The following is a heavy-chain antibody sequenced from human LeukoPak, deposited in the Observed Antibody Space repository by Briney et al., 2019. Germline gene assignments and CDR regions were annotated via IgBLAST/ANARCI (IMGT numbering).Heavy chain of an antibody. CDR1: GGSFSGYY. CDR3: ARGRHGYYYYMDV. J-gene: IGHJ6*03. CDR2: INHSGSA. Sequence: PSETLSLTCAVYGGSFSGYYWSWIRQPPGKGGEWIGEINHSGSANYNPSLKSRVTISVDTSKNQFSLKLSSVTAADTAVYYCARGRHGYYYYMDVWGKGTTVTVSS. V-gene: IGHV4-34*01.